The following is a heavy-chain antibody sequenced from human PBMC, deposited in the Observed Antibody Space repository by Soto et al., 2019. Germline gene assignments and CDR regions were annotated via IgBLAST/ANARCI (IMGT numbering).Heavy chain of an antibody. CDR1: GGSITSGGYY. V-gene: IGHV4-31*03. CDR3: ARSVFP. CDR2: IYYSGFT. J-gene: IGHJ5*02. Sequence: QVQLQESGPGLVKPSQTLSLTCTVSGGSITSGGYYWSWVRQQPGKGMDWIGYIYYSGFTYYNPSLKSRVTISVDTSKNQFSRKLSSVTAADTAVYYCARSVFPWGQGTLVTVSS.